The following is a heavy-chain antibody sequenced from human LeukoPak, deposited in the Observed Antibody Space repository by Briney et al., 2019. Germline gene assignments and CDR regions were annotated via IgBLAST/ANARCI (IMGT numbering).Heavy chain of an antibody. D-gene: IGHD2-8*01. CDR2: TYQRSRWHK. Sequence: SQAVSLTRAFSGDSFCSNSVAWNWIRQSPSRGLEWVGRTYQRSRWHKDCELSVRRRMSISEDTTNKHFVQLLNSVTREDTAVYYCARRSVDGVFDYWGQGNLVTVSS. CDR3: ARRSVDGVFDY. CDR1: GDSFCSNSVA. V-gene: IGHV6-1*01. J-gene: IGHJ4*02.